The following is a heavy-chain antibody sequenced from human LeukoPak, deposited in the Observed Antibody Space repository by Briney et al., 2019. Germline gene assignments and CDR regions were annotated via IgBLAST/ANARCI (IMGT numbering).Heavy chain of an antibody. Sequence: GGSLRHSCPVCGFTFSSYEIKGVRQAQGKGLEWILYISSSGSATYYADSVKSRYTTTRDNAQNSLYLQINNLRAEDTAVYYCAAGTTWHWGQGTLVTVSS. CDR3: AAGTTWH. CDR1: GFTFSSYE. D-gene: IGHD1-14*01. J-gene: IGHJ4*02. CDR2: ISSSGSAT. V-gene: IGHV3-48*03.